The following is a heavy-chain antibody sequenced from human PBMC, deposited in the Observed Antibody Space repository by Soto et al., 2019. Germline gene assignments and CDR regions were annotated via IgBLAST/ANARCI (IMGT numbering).Heavy chain of an antibody. CDR3: AKGTIFGVVNDYFDY. Sequence: PGGSLRLSCAASGFTFSSYAMSWVRQAPGKGLEWVSAISGSGGSTYYADSVKGRFTISRDNSKNTLYLQMNSLRAEDTAVYYCAKGTIFGVVNDYFDYWGQGTLVTVSS. J-gene: IGHJ4*02. CDR1: GFTFSSYA. CDR2: ISGSGGST. D-gene: IGHD3-3*01. V-gene: IGHV3-23*01.